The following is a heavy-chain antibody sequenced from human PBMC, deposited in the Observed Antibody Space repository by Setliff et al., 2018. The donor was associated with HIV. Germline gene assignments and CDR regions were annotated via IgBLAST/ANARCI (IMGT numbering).Heavy chain of an antibody. D-gene: IGHD1-1*01. CDR2: VNHGGRL. CDR1: GGSFSGNY. CDR3: ARGGAHNHGHDYFDY. J-gene: IGHJ4*02. Sequence: SETLSLTCAVYGGSFSGNYWSWIRQPPGKGLEWIGEVNHGGRLNYNPSLKSRVNISVDTSKKQFSLKLDSVTAADTAVYYCARGGAHNHGHDYFDYWGQGTLVTVSS. V-gene: IGHV4-34*01.